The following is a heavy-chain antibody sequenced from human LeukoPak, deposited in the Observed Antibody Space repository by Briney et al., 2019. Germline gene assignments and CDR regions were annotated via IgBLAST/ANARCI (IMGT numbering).Heavy chain of an antibody. CDR2: ISTTGSTI. V-gene: IGHV3-48*03. CDR3: ARDQRAVRGQYFDY. Sequence: PGGSLRLSCAASGFSFSTYEMNWVRQAPGKGLEWISYISTTGSTIYYADSVKGRFTISRDNAKNSLYLQMNSLRAEDTAVYYCARDQRAVRGQYFDYWGQGTLVTVSS. D-gene: IGHD3-10*01. J-gene: IGHJ4*02. CDR1: GFSFSTYE.